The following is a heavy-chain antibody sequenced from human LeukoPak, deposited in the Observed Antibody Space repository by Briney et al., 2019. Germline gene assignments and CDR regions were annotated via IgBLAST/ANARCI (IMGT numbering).Heavy chain of an antibody. V-gene: IGHV3-53*01. CDR3: ARDDYYYYMDV. J-gene: IGHJ6*03. Sequence: PGGSLRLSCAASEFSVSSNYMSWVRQAPGKGLEWVSVIYSGGSTYYADSVKGRFTISRDNSKNTLYLQVNSLRAEDTAVYYCARDDYYYYMDVWGKGTTVTISS. CDR1: EFSVSSNY. CDR2: IYSGGST.